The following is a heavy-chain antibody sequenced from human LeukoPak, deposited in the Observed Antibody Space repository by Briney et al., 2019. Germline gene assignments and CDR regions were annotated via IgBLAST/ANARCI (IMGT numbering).Heavy chain of an antibody. CDR2: ISPYNDNT. V-gene: IGHV1-18*01. CDR1: GYTFTTYG. CDR3: AKDPPHSSGPNSPCFEF. D-gene: IGHD6-19*01. Sequence: GASVKVSCKTSGYTFTTYGISWVRQASGQGLEWVGWISPYNDNTEYAQKFQGRVTMTTDTSTSTAYMELRSLRSDDTAVYYCAKDPPHSSGPNSPCFEFWGQGTLVTVSS. J-gene: IGHJ4*02.